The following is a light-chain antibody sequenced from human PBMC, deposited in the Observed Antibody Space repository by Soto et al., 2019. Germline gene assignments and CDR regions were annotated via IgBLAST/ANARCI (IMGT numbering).Light chain of an antibody. CDR1: QSISYW. Sequence: DIQMTHSPSTLSASVGDRVTITCRASQSISYWLAWYQQKPGKAPNLLIYKASSLESGVPSRFSGSGSGTEFTLTITRLQPDDFTTYYCRHYNTYSPPYTFGQGTKLEIK. CDR2: KAS. V-gene: IGKV1-5*03. J-gene: IGKJ2*01. CDR3: RHYNTYSPPYT.